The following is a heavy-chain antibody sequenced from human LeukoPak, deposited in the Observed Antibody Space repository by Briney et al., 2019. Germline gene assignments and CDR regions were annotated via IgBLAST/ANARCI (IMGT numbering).Heavy chain of an antibody. CDR1: GFTFSDYY. V-gene: IGHV3-11*06. D-gene: IGHD1-26*01. CDR2: ISSSSSYI. CDR3: ARYGRGVPSYYFDY. J-gene: IGHJ4*02. Sequence: GGSLRLACAASGFTFSDYYMSWIRQAPGKGLEWVSYISSSSSYIYYADSVKGRFTISRDNAKNSLYLQMNSLRAEDTAVYYCARYGRGVPSYYFDYWGQGTLVTVSS.